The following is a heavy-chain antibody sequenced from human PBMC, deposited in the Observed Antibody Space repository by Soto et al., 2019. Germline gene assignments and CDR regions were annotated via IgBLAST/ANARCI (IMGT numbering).Heavy chain of an antibody. Sequence: GASVKVSCKASGHTFTSYGISWVRQAPGQGLEWMGWISAYNGNTNYAQKLQGRVTMTTDTSTSTAYMELRSLRSDDTAVYYCARGAVWFGELPDAFDIWGQGTMVTVSS. J-gene: IGHJ3*02. CDR1: GHTFTSYG. CDR2: ISAYNGNT. V-gene: IGHV1-18*01. CDR3: ARGAVWFGELPDAFDI. D-gene: IGHD3-10*01.